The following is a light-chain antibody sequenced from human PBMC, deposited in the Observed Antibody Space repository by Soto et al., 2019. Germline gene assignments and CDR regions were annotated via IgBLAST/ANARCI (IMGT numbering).Light chain of an antibody. V-gene: IGKV1-39*01. CDR1: QSIYLS. CDR3: QHSDARVVT. CDR2: GAT. J-gene: IGKJ2*01. Sequence: QMTQSPLSLSASVGDRVSITCRASQSIYLSLNWYQHKVGKDPRLLISGATRLRDGVPPRFSGSGSGTEFTLTIAGVQPADFATYYCQHSDARVVTFGPGTKLA.